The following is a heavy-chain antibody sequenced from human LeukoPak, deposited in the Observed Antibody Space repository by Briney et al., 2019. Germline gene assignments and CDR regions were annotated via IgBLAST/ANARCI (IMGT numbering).Heavy chain of an antibody. J-gene: IGHJ4*02. CDR1: GVTFRGST. CDR3: TGDSFDSSVKFDY. D-gene: IGHD3-22*01. Sequence: PRGSLRHSCVLPGVTFRGSTVHSVPQAPGKGRWSVSRVRSNANNNATAYAASVKGSFTICRDDSKNTAYLQMNSLNTEDTAVYYCTGDSFDSSVKFDYWGQGTLVTVSS. V-gene: IGHV3-73*01. CDR2: VRSNANNNAT.